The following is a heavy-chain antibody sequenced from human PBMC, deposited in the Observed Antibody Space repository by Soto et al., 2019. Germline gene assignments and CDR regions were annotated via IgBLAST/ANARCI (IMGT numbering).Heavy chain of an antibody. CDR1: GYKFSSYG. CDR2: ISAYTGNT. Sequence: QVQLVQSGAEAKNPGASVKVSCKAAGYKFSSYGISWVRQAPGQGLEWMGVISAYTGNTNYAQKLPSTVTMTTGTPTRTACIELRGMRPEDMAVYYCARDPIEGYPAIVMDAWGQGTTVTFSS. CDR3: ARDPIEGYPAIVMDA. J-gene: IGHJ6*02. V-gene: IGHV1-18*03. D-gene: IGHD3-16*02.